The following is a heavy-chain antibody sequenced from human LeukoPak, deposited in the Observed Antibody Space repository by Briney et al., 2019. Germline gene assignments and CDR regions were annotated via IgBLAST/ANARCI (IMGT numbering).Heavy chain of an antibody. CDR1: GGSISSSSYY. V-gene: IGHV4-39*01. CDR3: AISYGDYVGFSPDAFDI. D-gene: IGHD4-17*01. CDR2: IYYSGST. Sequence: PSETLSLTCTVSGGSISSSSYYWGWIRQPPGRGLEWIGSIYYSGSTYYNPSLKSRVTISVDTSKNQFSLKLSSVTAADTAVYYCAISYGDYVGFSPDAFDIWGQGTMVTVSS. J-gene: IGHJ3*02.